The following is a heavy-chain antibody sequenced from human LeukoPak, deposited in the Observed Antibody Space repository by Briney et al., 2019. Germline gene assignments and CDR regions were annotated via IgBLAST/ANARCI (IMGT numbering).Heavy chain of an antibody. D-gene: IGHD2-2*01. CDR3: ARQPAGIVVVPAAIGGGFDY. CDR2: IYYSGST. V-gene: IGHV4-39*01. J-gene: IGHJ4*02. CDR1: GGSISSSSYY. Sequence: SETLSLTCTVSGGSISSSSYYWGWIRQPAGKGLEWIGSIYYSGSTYYNPSLKSRVTISVDTSKNQFSLKLSSVTAADTAVYYCARQPAGIVVVPAAIGGGFDYWGQGTLVTVSS.